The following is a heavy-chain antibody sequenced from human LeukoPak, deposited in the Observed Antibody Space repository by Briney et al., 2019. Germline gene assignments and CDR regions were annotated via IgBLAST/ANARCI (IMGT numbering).Heavy chain of an antibody. D-gene: IGHD2-2*01. J-gene: IGHJ3*02. CDR2: IYYSGST. CDR3: ARLRSTSHDAFDI. CDR1: GVSISSSSHY. Sequence: SETLSLTCTVSGVSISSSSHYWGWLRQPPGKGLEWIGSIYYSGSTYYNTSLKSRVTISVDTSKNQFSLNLNSVTAADTAVYYCARLRSTSHDAFDIWGQGTMVTVSS. V-gene: IGHV4-39*01.